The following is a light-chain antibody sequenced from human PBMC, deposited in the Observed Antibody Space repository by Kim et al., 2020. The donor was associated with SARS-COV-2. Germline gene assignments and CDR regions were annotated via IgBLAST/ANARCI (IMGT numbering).Light chain of an antibody. CDR3: NSRDSSGNHHYV. Sequence: LGQTVRITCRGDSLRSYYASWYQQKPGQAPVLVIYSKNNRPSGIPDRFSGSSSGNTASLTITGPQAEDEADYYCNSRDSSGNHHYVFGTGTKVTVL. V-gene: IGLV3-19*01. CDR2: SKN. CDR1: SLRSYY. J-gene: IGLJ1*01.